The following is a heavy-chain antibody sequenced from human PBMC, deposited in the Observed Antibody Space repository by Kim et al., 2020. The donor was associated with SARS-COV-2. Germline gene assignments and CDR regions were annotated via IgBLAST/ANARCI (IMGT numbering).Heavy chain of an antibody. CDR2: VSDDGGNE. CDR3: ARGSYNSNWSVGDFFDY. J-gene: IGHJ4*02. Sequence: GGSLRLSCEASGFTFNRYAMHWVRQAPGKGLEWVAVVSDDGGNEYYAESVKGRFSISRDDSKNTLYLQMNSLRAADTAVYFCARGSYNSNWSVGDFFDYWGQGTLVTVSS. D-gene: IGHD4-4*01. V-gene: IGHV3-30*04. CDR1: GFTFNRYA.